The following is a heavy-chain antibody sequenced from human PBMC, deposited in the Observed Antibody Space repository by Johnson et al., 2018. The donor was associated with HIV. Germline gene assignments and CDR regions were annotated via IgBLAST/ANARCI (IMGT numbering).Heavy chain of an antibody. D-gene: IGHD4-23*01. Sequence: QVQLVESGGGVVQPGGSLRLSCAASGFTFSSYGMHWVRQAPGKGLEWVAFIRYDGSNKYYADSVKDRFTISRDNFKNTLYLQMNSLRGEDTAVYYCAKSKLPDLVLDIWGQGTVVTVSS. J-gene: IGHJ3*02. CDR2: IRYDGSNK. CDR1: GFTFSSYG. V-gene: IGHV3-30*02. CDR3: AKSKLPDLVLDI.